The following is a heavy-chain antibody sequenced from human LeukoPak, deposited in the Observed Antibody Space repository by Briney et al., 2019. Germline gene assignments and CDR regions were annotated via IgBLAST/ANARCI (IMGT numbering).Heavy chain of an antibody. D-gene: IGHD2-2*01. V-gene: IGHV4-59*01. CDR3: ARDHCSSTSCYFDD. CDR2: IYYSGST. J-gene: IGHJ4*02. CDR1: GGSISSYY. Sequence: SETLSLTCTVSGGSISSYYWSWIRQPPGKGLEWIGYIYYSGSTNYNPSLKSRVTISVDTSKNQFSLKLSSVTAADTAVYYCARDHCSSTSCYFDDWGQGTLLTVSS.